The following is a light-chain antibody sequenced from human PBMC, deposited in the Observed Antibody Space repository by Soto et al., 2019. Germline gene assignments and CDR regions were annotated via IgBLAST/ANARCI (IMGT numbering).Light chain of an antibody. V-gene: IGLV1-44*01. J-gene: IGLJ3*02. CDR1: SSNIGGNT. Sequence: QAVVTQPPSLSGTPGQRVTISCSGSSSNIGGNTVHWYQHLPGTAPKLMIHEVTKRPSGVPDRFSGSKSGNTASLTVSGLQAEDEADYYCSSFAGSNIWVFGGGTKLTVL. CDR3: SSFAGSNIWV. CDR2: EVT.